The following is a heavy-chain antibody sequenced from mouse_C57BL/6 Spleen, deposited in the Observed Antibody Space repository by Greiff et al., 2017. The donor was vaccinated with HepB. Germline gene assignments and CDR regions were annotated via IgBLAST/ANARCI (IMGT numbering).Heavy chain of an antibody. V-gene: IGHV2-5*01. CDR1: GFSLTSYG. Sequence: VMLVESGPGLVQPSQSLSITCTVSGFSLTSYGVHWVRQSPGKGLEWLGVIWRGGSTDYNAAFMSRLSITKDNSKSQVFFKMNSLQADDTAIYYCAKIDSSGYGGFDYWGQGTTLTVSS. J-gene: IGHJ2*01. CDR3: AKIDSSGYGGFDY. CDR2: IWRGGST. D-gene: IGHD3-2*02.